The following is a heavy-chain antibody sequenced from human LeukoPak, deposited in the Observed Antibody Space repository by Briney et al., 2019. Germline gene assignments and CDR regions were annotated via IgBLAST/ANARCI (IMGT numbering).Heavy chain of an antibody. J-gene: IGHJ4*02. CDR1: GGSISSGSYY. CDR2: IYTSGST. V-gene: IGHV4-61*02. D-gene: IGHD6-13*01. Sequence: TSETLSLTCTVSGGSISSGSYYWSWIRQPAGEGLEWIGRIYTSGSTNYNPSLKSRVTISVDTSKNQFSLKLSSVTAADTAVYYCARENRAAGTGVDYWGQGTLVTVSS. CDR3: ARENRAAGTGVDY.